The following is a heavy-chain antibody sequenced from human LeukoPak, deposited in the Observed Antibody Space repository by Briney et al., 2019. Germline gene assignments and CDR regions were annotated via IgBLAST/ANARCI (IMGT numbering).Heavy chain of an antibody. D-gene: IGHD2-2*01. V-gene: IGHV3-21*01. CDR1: GFTFSSYS. Sequence: PGRSLRLSCAASGFTFSSYSMNWVRQAPGKGLEWVSSISSSSSYIYYADSVKGRFTISRDNAKNSLYLQMNSQRAEDTAVYYCARELAPSHEAFDIWGQGTMVTVSS. CDR3: ARELAPSHEAFDI. J-gene: IGHJ3*02. CDR2: ISSSSSYI.